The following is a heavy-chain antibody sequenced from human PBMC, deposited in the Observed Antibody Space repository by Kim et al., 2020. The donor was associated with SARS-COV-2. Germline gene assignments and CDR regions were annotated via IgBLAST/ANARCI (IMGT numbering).Heavy chain of an antibody. CDR2: IRSKANSYAT. J-gene: IGHJ3*02. CDR1: GFIFSGSA. Sequence: GGSLRLSCAASGFIFSGSAMHWVRQASGKGLEWVGRIRSKANSYATAYSASVKGRVTISRYDSTTTTYLQMHSLKTEDTAVYFCTRVPGTELAFWDAFDIWGQGTLGTVSS. V-gene: IGHV3-73*01. CDR3: TRVPGTELAFWDAFDI. D-gene: IGHD1-1*01.